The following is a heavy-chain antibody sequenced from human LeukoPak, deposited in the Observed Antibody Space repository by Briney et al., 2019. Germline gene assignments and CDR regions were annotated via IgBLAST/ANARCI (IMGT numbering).Heavy chain of an antibody. CDR2: ISGSGGST. CDR3: AKFSEEYDFALYYMDV. J-gene: IGHJ6*03. V-gene: IGHV3-23*01. D-gene: IGHD3-3*01. CDR1: GCTFSSYA. Sequence: GGSLRLSCAASGCTFSSYAMSWVRQAPGKGLERVSAISGSGGSTYYADSVKGRFTISRDNSKNTLYLQLNSLRAEDTAVYYCAKFSEEYDFALYYMDVWGKGTTVTVSS.